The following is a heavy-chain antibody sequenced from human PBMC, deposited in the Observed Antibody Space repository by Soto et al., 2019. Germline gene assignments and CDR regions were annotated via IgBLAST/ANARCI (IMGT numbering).Heavy chain of an antibody. CDR1: GFTFSSYE. V-gene: IGHV3-48*03. CDR2: INYSGSTI. J-gene: IGHJ4*02. D-gene: IGHD1-26*01. CDR3: ARGPRGSSPEY. Sequence: EVQLVESGGGLVQPGGSLRLSCAASGFTFSSYEMNWVRQAPVRGLEWISYINYSGSTIYYSDSVKGRFTISRDNAKNSLYLHMNSLRAEDTAVYYCARGPRGSSPEYWGQGILVSVSS.